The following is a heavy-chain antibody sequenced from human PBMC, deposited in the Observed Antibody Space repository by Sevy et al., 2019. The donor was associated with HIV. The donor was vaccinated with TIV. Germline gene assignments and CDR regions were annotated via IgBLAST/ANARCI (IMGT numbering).Heavy chain of an antibody. CDR3: ARSYFGSGTSYGMDV. D-gene: IGHD3-10*01. CDR2: IKQDGSDK. J-gene: IGHJ6*02. Sequence: GGSLRLSCAASGLTFRNLWMSWVRQAPGKGLEWVGNIKQDGSDKYYVDSVRGRFTISRDNAKNSLFLQVNSLRADDTAVYYCARSYFGSGTSYGMDVWGRGTTVTVSS. CDR1: GLTFRNLW. V-gene: IGHV3-7*01.